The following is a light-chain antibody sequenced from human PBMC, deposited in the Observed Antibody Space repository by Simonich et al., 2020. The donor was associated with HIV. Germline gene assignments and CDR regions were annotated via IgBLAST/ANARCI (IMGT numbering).Light chain of an antibody. CDR1: QCVSSN. V-gene: IGKV3-15*01. CDR3: QQYNNWWT. J-gene: IGKJ1*01. Sequence: EIVVTQSPATLSVSPGQSATLSCRASQCVSSNLAWYQQKPGQAPRLLIYGASTRATGIPARFSGGGSGTEFTLTISSLQSEDFAVYYCQQYNNWWTFGQGTKVEIK. CDR2: GAS.